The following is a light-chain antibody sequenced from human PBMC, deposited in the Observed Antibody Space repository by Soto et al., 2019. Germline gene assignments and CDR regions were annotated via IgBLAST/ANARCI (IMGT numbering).Light chain of an antibody. CDR3: GTWDSSLSVGV. CDR2: ENN. CDR1: SSNIGNNY. J-gene: IGLJ3*02. Sequence: QSVLTQPPSVSAAPGQKVTISCSGSSSNIGNNYVSWYQQLPGTAPKLLIYENNKRPSGIPDRFSGSKSGTSATLGITGLQTGDEADYYCGTWDSSLSVGVFGGGTKPTVL. V-gene: IGLV1-51*02.